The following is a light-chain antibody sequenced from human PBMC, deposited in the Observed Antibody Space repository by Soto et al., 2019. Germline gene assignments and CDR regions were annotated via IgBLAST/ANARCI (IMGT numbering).Light chain of an antibody. J-gene: IGLJ2*01. CDR1: SSDVGGYNY. V-gene: IGLV2-14*01. Sequence: QSALTPPASVSGSPGQSITISCTGTSSDVGGYNYVSWYQQHPGKAPKLMIYDVSNRPSGVSNRFSGSKSGNTASLTISGLQAEDEADYYCSSYTSSSTPSHVVFGGGTKLTVL. CDR2: DVS. CDR3: SSYTSSSTPSHVV.